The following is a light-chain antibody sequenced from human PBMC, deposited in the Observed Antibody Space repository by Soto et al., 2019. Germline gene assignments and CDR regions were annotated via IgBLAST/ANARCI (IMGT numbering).Light chain of an antibody. CDR3: CSYAGSSTLV. V-gene: IGLV2-23*02. Sequence: QSVLTQAASVSGSPGQSFTISCTGTSSDVGSYNLVSWYQQHPGKAPKLMIYEVSKRPSGVSNRFSGSKSGNTASLTISGLQAEDEADYYCCSYAGSSTLVFGTGTKVTVL. CDR1: SSDVGSYNL. J-gene: IGLJ1*01. CDR2: EVS.